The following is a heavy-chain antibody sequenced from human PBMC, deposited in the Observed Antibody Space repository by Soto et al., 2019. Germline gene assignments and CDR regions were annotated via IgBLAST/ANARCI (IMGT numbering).Heavy chain of an antibody. J-gene: IGHJ6*03. CDR3: ARGRGCSGGSCYNSHRLYYMDV. CDR2: INPNSGGT. CDR1: GYTFTGYY. V-gene: IGHV1-2*04. Sequence: ASVKVSCKASGYTFTGYYMHWVRQAPGQGLEWMGWINPNSGGTNYAQKFQGWVTMTRDTSISTAYMELSRLRSDDTAVYYCARGRGCSGGSCYNSHRLYYMDVWGKGTTVTVSS. D-gene: IGHD2-15*01.